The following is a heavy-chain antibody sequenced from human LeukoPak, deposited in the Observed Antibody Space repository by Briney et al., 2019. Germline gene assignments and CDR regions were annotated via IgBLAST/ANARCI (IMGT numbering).Heavy chain of an antibody. Sequence: ASVKVSCKASGYTFTSYGISWVRQAPGQGLEWMGWISAYNGNTNYAQKLQGRVTMTTDTSTSTAYMELRSLRSDDTAVYYCASWGYCSGGSCNWVDYWGQGTLVTVSS. CDR1: GYTFTSYG. D-gene: IGHD2-15*01. CDR2: ISAYNGNT. V-gene: IGHV1-18*01. J-gene: IGHJ4*02. CDR3: ASWGYCSGGSCNWVDY.